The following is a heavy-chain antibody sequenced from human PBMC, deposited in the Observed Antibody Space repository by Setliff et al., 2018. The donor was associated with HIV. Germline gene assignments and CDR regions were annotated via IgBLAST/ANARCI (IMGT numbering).Heavy chain of an antibody. CDR2: SSTDNGHT. V-gene: IGHV1-18*01. CDR3: ARDCGY. CDR1: GYSLSKCG. J-gene: IGHJ4*02. D-gene: IGHD2-21*01. Sequence: ASVKVSCKASGYSLSKCGISWVRQAPGQGLEWMGWSSTDNGHTNYAQKLQGRVTMTTDTSTRTAYMELRGLTSDDTAVYYCARDCGYWGQGTLVTVSS.